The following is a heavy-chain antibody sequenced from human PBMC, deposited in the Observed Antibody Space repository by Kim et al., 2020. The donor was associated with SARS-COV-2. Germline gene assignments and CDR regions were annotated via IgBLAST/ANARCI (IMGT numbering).Heavy chain of an antibody. D-gene: IGHD5-18*01. V-gene: IGHV3-23*01. CDR1: GFTFSSYA. CDR3: AKDPTDTAMVKDVSYYYGMDV. CDR2: ISGSGGST. J-gene: IGHJ6*02. Sequence: GGSLRLSCAASGFTFSSYAMSWVRQAPGKGLEWVSAISGSGGSTYYADSVKGRFTISRDNSKNTLYLQMNSLRAEDTAVYYCAKDPTDTAMVKDVSYYYGMDVWGQGTTVTVSS.